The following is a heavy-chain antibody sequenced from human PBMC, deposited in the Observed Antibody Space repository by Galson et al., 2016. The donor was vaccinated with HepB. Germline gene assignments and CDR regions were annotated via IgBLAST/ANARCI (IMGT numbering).Heavy chain of an antibody. CDR2: FYSTGSA. D-gene: IGHD1-7*01. V-gene: IGHV4-39*01. CDR1: GGSISSGDTY. Sequence: ETLSLTCTVSGGSISSGDTYWGWIRQPPGKGLDYIGNFYSTGSASYNPSLDSRVTISVDMSKNQFFLSLPSVTAADTAVYYCGTSTGITEYWGQGILVTVSS. CDR3: GTSTGITEY. J-gene: IGHJ4*02.